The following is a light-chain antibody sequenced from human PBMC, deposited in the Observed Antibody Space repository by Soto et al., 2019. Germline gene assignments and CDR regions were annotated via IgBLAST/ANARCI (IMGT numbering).Light chain of an antibody. Sequence: EIVLTQSPGTLSLSPGERATLSCRASQSVSSSYLAWYQQKPGQAPRLLIYGASSRATGIPDRCSGSGSGIAFTLTSSRLEPEDFAVYYCQQYGSSAYTCGQGTRLEIK. CDR2: GAS. J-gene: IGKJ2*01. V-gene: IGKV3-20*01. CDR3: QQYGSSAYT. CDR1: QSVSSSY.